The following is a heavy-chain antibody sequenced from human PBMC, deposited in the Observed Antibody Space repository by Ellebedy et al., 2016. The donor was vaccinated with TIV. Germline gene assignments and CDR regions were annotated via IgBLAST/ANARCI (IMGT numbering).Heavy chain of an antibody. CDR1: GFTFSPYA. Sequence: GESLKISCAASGFTFSPYAMAWVRQAPGKGLEWVSGIFGSGAQQYADSAKGRFTISRDISKHTVYLQMNNLRGDDTALYYGATSDVGHSHGYYFDYWGQGTLVTVSA. CDR3: ATSDVGHSHGYYFDY. CDR2: IFGSGA. V-gene: IGHV3-NL1*01. D-gene: IGHD3-22*01. J-gene: IGHJ4*02.